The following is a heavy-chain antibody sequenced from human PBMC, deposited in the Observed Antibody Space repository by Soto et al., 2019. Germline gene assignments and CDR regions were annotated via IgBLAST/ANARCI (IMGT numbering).Heavy chain of an antibody. CDR2: IWYDGSNK. Sequence: QVQLVESGGGVVQPGRFLRLSCAASGFTFSSYGMHWVRQAPGKGLEWVAVIWYDGSNKYYADSVKGRFTISRDNSKNTLYLQMNSLRAEDTAVYYCARQDYGDTNFDYWGQGTLVTVSS. CDR3: ARQDYGDTNFDY. J-gene: IGHJ4*02. CDR1: GFTFSSYG. V-gene: IGHV3-33*01. D-gene: IGHD4-17*01.